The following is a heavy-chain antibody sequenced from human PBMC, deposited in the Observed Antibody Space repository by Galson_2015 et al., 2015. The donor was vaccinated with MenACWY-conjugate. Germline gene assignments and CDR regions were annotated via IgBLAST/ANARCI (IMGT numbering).Heavy chain of an antibody. J-gene: IGHJ4*02. V-gene: IGHV3-74*01. CDR3: AVYCSSTRCYGASGVY. CDR2: INRDGSSP. D-gene: IGHD2-2*01. Sequence: INRDGSSPSYADSVKGRFTISSDNAKNTLYLQMNSLRAEDTAVYYCAVYCSSTRCYGASGVYRVQGTLVTVSS.